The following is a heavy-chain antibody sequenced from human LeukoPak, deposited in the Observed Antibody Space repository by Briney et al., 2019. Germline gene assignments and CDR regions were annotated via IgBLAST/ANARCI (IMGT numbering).Heavy chain of an antibody. D-gene: IGHD3-10*01. Sequence: PGGSLRLSCAASGFTLSSYSMTWVRQAPGKGLEWVSTINRSGSTYDADSVKGRFTISRDDSKNTLYLQMNSLRAEDTAVYYCAKDLGPLLLWFGAFDYWGQGTLVTVSS. J-gene: IGHJ4*02. V-gene: IGHV3-23*01. CDR2: INRSGST. CDR3: AKDLGPLLLWFGAFDY. CDR1: GFTLSSYS.